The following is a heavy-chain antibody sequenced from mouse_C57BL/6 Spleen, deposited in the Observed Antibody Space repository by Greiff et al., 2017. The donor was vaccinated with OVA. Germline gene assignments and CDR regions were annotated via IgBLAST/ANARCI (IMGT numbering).Heavy chain of an antibody. V-gene: IGHV1-69*01. J-gene: IGHJ1*03. CDR2: IDPSDSYT. Sequence: VQLQQPGAELVMPGASVKLSCKASGYTFTSYWMHWVKQRPGQGLEWIGEIDPSDSYTNYNQKFKGKSTLTVDKSSSTAYMQLSSLTSEDSAVYYCARRTRYGNWYFDVWGTGTTVTVSS. CDR3: ARRTRYGNWYFDV. CDR1: GYTFTSYW. D-gene: IGHD1-1*01.